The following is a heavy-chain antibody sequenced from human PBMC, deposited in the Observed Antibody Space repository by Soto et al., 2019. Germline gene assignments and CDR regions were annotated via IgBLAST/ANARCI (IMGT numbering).Heavy chain of an antibody. CDR3: ARREIQGPIDY. CDR2: VYYSGTT. D-gene: IGHD1-26*01. CDR1: GYSISRSNW. V-gene: IGHV4-28*01. J-gene: IGHJ4*02. Sequence: SEALSLTCAVSGYSISRSNWWGCSRQPAGKGLEWMGDVYYSGTTYYNPALKSRVTMSVDTSKNQFSLKLTSVTAVDTAVYYCARREIQGPIDYWGQGTLVTVS.